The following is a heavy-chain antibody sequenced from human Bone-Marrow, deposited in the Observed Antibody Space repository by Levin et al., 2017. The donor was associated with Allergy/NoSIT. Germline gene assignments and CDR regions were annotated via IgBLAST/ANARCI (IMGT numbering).Heavy chain of an antibody. CDR1: GFTFSSFA. CDR2: ISYDGNDK. J-gene: IGHJ4*02. CDR3: ARAVGSRYGWYADY. Sequence: PGGSLRLSCAASGFTFSSFAMHWVRQAPDKGLEWVAVISYDGNDKQYADSVKGRFTVSRDNSRNMLFLQMDSLGPEDTAVYFCARAVGSRYGWYADYWGQGTLVTVSS. V-gene: IGHV3-30*04. D-gene: IGHD6-19*01.